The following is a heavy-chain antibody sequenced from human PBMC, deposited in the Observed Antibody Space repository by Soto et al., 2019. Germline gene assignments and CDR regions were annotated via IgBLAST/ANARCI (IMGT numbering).Heavy chain of an antibody. CDR1: GGSVSSAGYY. Sequence: SETLSLTCTVSGGSVSSAGYYWSWIRQPPGKGLEWIGYIYYSGSTNYNPSLKSRVTVSIDMSKNQVSLKLSSVIATDTAVYYCARYNWNYRGNFDLWGQGILVTVSS. CDR2: IYYSGST. CDR3: ARYNWNYRGNFDL. J-gene: IGHJ4*02. V-gene: IGHV4-61*08. D-gene: IGHD1-7*01.